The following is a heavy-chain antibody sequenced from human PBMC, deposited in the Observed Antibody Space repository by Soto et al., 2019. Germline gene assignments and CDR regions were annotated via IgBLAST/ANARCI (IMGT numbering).Heavy chain of an antibody. V-gene: IGHV3-66*01. CDR1: GFTVSSNY. CDR2: IYSGGST. D-gene: IGHD3-9*01. J-gene: IGHJ6*03. CDR3: ARASTNYDILTGYSLDYYYYMDV. Sequence: GGSLTLSCAASGFTVSSNYMSWVRQAPGKGLQWVSVIYSGGSTYYADSVKGRFTISRDNFKNTLYLQMNSLRAEDTAVYYCARASTNYDILTGYSLDYYYYMDVWGKGTTVTVSS.